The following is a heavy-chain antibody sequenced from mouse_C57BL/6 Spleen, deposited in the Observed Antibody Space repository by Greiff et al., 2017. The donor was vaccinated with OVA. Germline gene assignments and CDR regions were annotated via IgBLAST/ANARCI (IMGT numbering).Heavy chain of an antibody. CDR3: ARYYGSSPYYFDY. Sequence: VKLQQPGAELVKPGASVKMSCKASGYTFTSYWITWVKQRPGQGLEWIGDIYPGSGSTNYNEKFKSKATLTVDTSSSTAYMQLSSLTSEDSAVYYCARYYGSSPYYFDYWGQGTTLTVSS. CDR1: GYTFTSYW. D-gene: IGHD1-1*01. J-gene: IGHJ2*01. V-gene: IGHV1-55*01. CDR2: IYPGSGST.